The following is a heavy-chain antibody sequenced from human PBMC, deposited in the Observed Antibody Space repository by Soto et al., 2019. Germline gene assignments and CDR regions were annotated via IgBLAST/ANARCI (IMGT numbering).Heavy chain of an antibody. J-gene: IGHJ3*02. D-gene: IGHD3-22*01. CDR1: GASISSSY. CDR2: VYYSGST. Sequence: PSETLSLTCTVSGASISSSYWSWIRQSPGKGLEWIGYVYYSGSTNYSPSLKSRVTISVDTSKNQFSLKLSSVTAADTAVYYCARGYYDTSGQSNTFDIWGQGTMVT. CDR3: ARGYYDTSGQSNTFDI. V-gene: IGHV4-59*01.